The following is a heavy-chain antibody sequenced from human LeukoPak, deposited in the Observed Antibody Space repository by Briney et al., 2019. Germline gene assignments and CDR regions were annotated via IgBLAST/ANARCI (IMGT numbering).Heavy chain of an antibody. CDR3: ARDAELYSSSWSCFDY. V-gene: IGHV3-7*01. Sequence: HAGGSLRLSCAASGFTFSSYWMSWVRQAPGKGLEWVANIKQDGSEKYYVDFVKGRFTISRDNAKNSLYLQMNSLRAEDTAVYYCARDAELYSSSWSCFDYWGQGTLVTVSS. CDR1: GFTFSSYW. D-gene: IGHD6-13*01. J-gene: IGHJ4*02. CDR2: IKQDGSEK.